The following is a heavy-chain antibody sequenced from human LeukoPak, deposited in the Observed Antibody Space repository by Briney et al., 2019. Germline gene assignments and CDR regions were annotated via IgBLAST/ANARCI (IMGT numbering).Heavy chain of an antibody. V-gene: IGHV4-59*01. D-gene: IGHD3-10*01. J-gene: IGHJ6*02. CDR1: GSSISSYY. CDR2: IYHIGST. CDR3: AGELWKPPYYYGMDV. Sequence: SETLSLTCTVSGSSISSYYWTWIRQPPGKGLEWIGYIYHIGSTNYNPSLKSRVTISLDTSKNQFSLRLSSVTAADTAVYYCAGELWKPPYYYGMDVWGQGTTVTVSS.